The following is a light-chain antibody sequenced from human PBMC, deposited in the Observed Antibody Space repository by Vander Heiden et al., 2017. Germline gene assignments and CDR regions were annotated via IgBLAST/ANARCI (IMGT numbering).Light chain of an antibody. Sequence: MLTQPHSVSESPGKTVTIPCTGSSGSIATNYVQWYQHRPGSAPTTVIYENNQRPSGVPDRVSGSIDSSSNAASLTISGLKTEDEADYYCQSYDSSNWVFGGGTKLTVL. CDR3: QSYDSSNWV. J-gene: IGLJ3*02. CDR2: ENN. V-gene: IGLV6-57*02. CDR1: SGSIATNY.